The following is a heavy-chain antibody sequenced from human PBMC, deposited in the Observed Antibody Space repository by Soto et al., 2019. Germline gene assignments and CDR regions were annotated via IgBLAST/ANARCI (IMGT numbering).Heavy chain of an antibody. V-gene: IGHV1-18*04. CDR2: ISAYNGNT. CDR3: ARGYGNYPHYYFGMDV. D-gene: IGHD4-4*01. CDR1: DYTFTDYG. Sequence: ASVKVSCKASDYTFTDYGISWVRQPPGQGLEWMGWISAYNGNTNYAQKLQDRVTMNTDTSTSTAYVEVRSLRSDDTAVYYCARGYGNYPHYYFGMDVWGQGTTVTVSS. J-gene: IGHJ6*02.